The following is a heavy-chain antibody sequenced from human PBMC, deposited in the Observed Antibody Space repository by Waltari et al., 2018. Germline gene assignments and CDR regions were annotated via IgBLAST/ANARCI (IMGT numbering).Heavy chain of an antibody. CDR2: IYYSGST. J-gene: IGHJ4*02. CDR3: ARAEYSGSYYVDY. CDR1: GGSISSYY. D-gene: IGHD1-26*01. V-gene: IGHV4-59*01. Sequence: QLQLQESGPGLVKPSETLSLTCTVSGGSISSYYWSWIRQPPGKGLEWIGYIYYSGSTNYNPSLKSRVTISVDTSKNQFSLKLSSVTAADTAVYYCARAEYSGSYYVDYWGQGTLVTVSS.